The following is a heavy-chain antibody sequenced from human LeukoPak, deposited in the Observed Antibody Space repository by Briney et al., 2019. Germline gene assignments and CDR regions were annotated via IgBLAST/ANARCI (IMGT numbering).Heavy chain of an antibody. Sequence: SVKVSCKASGGTFSSYAISWVRQAPGQGLEWMGGIIPIFGTANYAQKFQGRVTITADESTSTAYMELSSLRSEDTAVYYCARDIRGTYYYDSSGPWGTFQHWGQGTLVTVSS. V-gene: IGHV1-69*01. CDR3: ARDIRGTYYYDSSGPWGTFQH. CDR2: IIPIFGTA. D-gene: IGHD3-22*01. J-gene: IGHJ1*01. CDR1: GGTFSSYA.